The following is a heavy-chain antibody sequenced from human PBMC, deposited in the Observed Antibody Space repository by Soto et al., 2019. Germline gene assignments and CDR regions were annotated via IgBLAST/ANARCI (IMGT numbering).Heavy chain of an antibody. J-gene: IGHJ6*02. CDR1: GGTFSSYA. CDR3: VRHVPAAGYYYGMDV. CDR2: IIPILGTA. D-gene: IGHD2-2*01. V-gene: IGHV1-69*12. Sequence: QVQLVQSGAEVKKPGSSVKVSCKASGGTFSSYAISWVRQAPGPGLEWMGGIIPILGTANYAQKFHGRVTMTADESTSTAYMELSSLRSEDTAVYYCVRHVPAAGYYYGMDVWGQGTTVTVSS.